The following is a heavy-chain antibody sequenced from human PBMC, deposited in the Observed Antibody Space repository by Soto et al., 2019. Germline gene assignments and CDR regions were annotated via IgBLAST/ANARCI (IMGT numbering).Heavy chain of an antibody. CDR3: ARGIEGWYQGRYYYGMDV. J-gene: IGHJ6*02. D-gene: IGHD6-19*01. V-gene: IGHV4-61*01. CDR2: IYYSGST. CDR1: GGSVSSGSYY. Sequence: QVQLQESGPGLVQPSETLSLTCTVSGGSVSSGSYYWSWIRQPPGQGLEWIGYIYYSGSTNYNPSLESRVTISVDTSKHQFSLKLSSVTAADTAVYYCARGIEGWYQGRYYYGMDVWGQGTTVTVSS.